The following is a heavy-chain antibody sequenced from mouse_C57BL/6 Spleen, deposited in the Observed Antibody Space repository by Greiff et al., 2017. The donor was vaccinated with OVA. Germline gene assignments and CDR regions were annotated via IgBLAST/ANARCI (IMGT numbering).Heavy chain of an antibody. CDR2: ISDGGSYT. CDR3: ARADY. V-gene: IGHV5-4*03. J-gene: IGHJ2*01. Sequence: EVKVVESGGGLVKPGGSLKLSCAASGFTFSSYAMSWVRQTPEKRLEWVATISDGGSYTYYPDTVKGRFTISRDNAKNNLYLQMSHLKSEDTAMYYCARADYWGQGTTLTVSS. CDR1: GFTFSSYA.